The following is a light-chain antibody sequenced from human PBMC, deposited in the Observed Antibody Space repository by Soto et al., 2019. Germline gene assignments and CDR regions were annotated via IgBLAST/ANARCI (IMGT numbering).Light chain of an antibody. V-gene: IGLV2-8*02. CDR1: SSDVGATDY. J-gene: IGLJ1*01. CDR3: ISHAGASNV. Sequence: QSVLTQPPSASRSPGQSVAISCTGTSSDVGATDYVSWYQQHSGKAPKLLLYEVNKRPSGVPDRFSGSKSGNTASLTVSALQADDEADYYCISHAGASNVLGTGTKLTVL. CDR2: EVN.